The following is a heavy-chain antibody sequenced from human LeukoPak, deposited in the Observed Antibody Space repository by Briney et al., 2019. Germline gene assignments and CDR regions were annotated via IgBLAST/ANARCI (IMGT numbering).Heavy chain of an antibody. D-gene: IGHD3-22*01. Sequence: ASVKVSCKVSGYTLIELSMHWVRQAPGKGLEWMGGFDPEDDERVYAQKFQGRVTMTEDTSTDTAYMELSSLRSEDTAIYYCATELRSGYFDYWGQGTLVTVSS. CDR2: FDPEDDER. CDR1: GYTLIELS. J-gene: IGHJ4*02. CDR3: ATELRSGYFDY. V-gene: IGHV1-24*01.